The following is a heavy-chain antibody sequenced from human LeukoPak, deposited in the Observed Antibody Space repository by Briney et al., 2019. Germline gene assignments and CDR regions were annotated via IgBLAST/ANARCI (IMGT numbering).Heavy chain of an antibody. V-gene: IGHV4-59*01. CDR2: IDNSGST. CDR3: ARAPFYSGGSGWSIYYFYAMDV. J-gene: IGHJ6*02. CDR1: GGFISSSY. D-gene: IGHD6-19*01. Sequence: SETLSLTCTVSGGFISSSYWSWVRQPPGKGLEWIGYIDNSGSTNYNPSLKSRVTISLDTPKSQFSLKLSSVTAADTAVYYCARAPFYSGGSGWSIYYFYAMDVWGQGTTVTVSS.